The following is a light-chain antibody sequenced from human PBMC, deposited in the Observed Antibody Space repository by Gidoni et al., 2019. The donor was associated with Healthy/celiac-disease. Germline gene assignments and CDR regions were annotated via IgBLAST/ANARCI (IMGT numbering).Light chain of an antibody. CDR2: GAS. CDR3: QQYGSSWWT. J-gene: IGKJ1*01. Sequence: IVLTQSPGTLSLSPGERATLSCRASQSVSSSYLAWYQQKPGQAHRLLIYGASSRATGIPDRFSGSGSGTDFTLTISRLEPEDFAVYYCQQYGSSWWTFGQGTKVEIK. CDR1: QSVSSSY. V-gene: IGKV3-20*01.